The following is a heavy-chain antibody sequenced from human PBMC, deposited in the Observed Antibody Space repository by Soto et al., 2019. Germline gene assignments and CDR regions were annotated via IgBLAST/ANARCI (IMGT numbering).Heavy chain of an antibody. D-gene: IGHD1-1*01. Sequence: SETLSLTCTVSGGFMSSYYWSWIRQPAGKGLEWIGRIHSSGSTNYNPPLKSRVTMSVDTSNNQFSLKLTSVTAADSAVYFCARVKTVDYYGMGVWGQGTTVTVSS. V-gene: IGHV4-4*07. CDR2: IHSSGST. CDR1: GGFMSSYY. CDR3: ARVKTVDYYGMGV. J-gene: IGHJ6*02.